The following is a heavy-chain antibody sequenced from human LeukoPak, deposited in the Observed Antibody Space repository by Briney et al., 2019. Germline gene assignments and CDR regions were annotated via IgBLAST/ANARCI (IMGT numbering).Heavy chain of an antibody. CDR2: INPSGGST. D-gene: IGHD3-9*01. CDR3: ARDRRDYDILTGYYKNDAFDI. J-gene: IGHJ3*02. Sequence: GASVKVSCKASGYTFTSYYMHWVRQAPGQGLEWMGIINPSGGSTSYAQKFQGRVTMTRDMSTSTVYMELSSLRSEDTAVYYCARDRRDYDILTGYYKNDAFDIWGQGTMVTVSS. CDR1: GYTFTSYY. V-gene: IGHV1-46*01.